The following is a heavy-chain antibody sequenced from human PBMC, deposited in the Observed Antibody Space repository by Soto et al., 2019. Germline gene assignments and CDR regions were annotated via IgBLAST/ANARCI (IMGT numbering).Heavy chain of an antibody. V-gene: IGHV3-15*01. J-gene: IGHJ4*02. CDR1: GFTFSSAW. Sequence: EVQLVESGGGLVEPGGSLRLSCAASGFTFSSAWMNWVRQAPGKGLEWVGRIKSNADGGSTDYSAPVNGRFTVSRDDSQNTLYLYMNSLKTEDTGLYYCTTSSRDVLFFRWGQGILVTVSS. D-gene: IGHD3-10*01. CDR3: TTSSRDVLFFR. CDR2: IKSNADGGST.